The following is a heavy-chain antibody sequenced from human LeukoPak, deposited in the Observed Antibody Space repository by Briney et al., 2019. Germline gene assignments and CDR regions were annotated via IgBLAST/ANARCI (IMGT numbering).Heavy chain of an antibody. Sequence: SGGSLRLSCAASGFTFSSCWMHWVRQAPGKGLVWVSRINSDGSSTSYADSVKGRFTISRDNAKNTLYLQMNSLRAEDSAVYYCVTSYCSGGSCYSASGYWGQGTLVTVSS. D-gene: IGHD2-15*01. CDR1: GFTFSSCW. CDR3: VTSYCSGGSCYSASGY. CDR2: INSDGSST. V-gene: IGHV3-74*01. J-gene: IGHJ4*02.